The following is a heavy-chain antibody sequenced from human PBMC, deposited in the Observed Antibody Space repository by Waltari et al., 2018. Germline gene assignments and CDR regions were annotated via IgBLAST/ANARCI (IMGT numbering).Heavy chain of an antibody. CDR3: ARDYIEAAADSDAFDI. Sequence: QLQESGPGLMKTSETLSLTCTVSGDSISSSHYYWGWIRQPPGKGLEWIGSIYYSGNTNYNPSLKSRATVAVDTSKNQFSLNLISVTAADTAVYYCARDYIEAAADSDAFDIWGQGTMVTVSS. J-gene: IGHJ3*02. D-gene: IGHD6-13*01. CDR1: GDSISSSHYY. CDR2: IYYSGNT. V-gene: IGHV4-39*07.